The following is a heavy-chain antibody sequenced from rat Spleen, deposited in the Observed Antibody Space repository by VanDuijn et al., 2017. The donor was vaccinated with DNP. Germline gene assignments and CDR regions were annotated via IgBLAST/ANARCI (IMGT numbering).Heavy chain of an antibody. J-gene: IGHJ3*01. CDR3: VRSPETTYIYFPWAY. CDR1: GYSISRTY. Sequence: EVQLQESGPGLVKPSQSLSLTCSVTGYSISRTYWGWFRKFPGNKMEWIGHISYSATTTYNPSLKSRIPITRDTSKNQFFLQLNSVTTEDTATYYCVRSPETTYIYFPWAYWGQGTLVTVSS. V-gene: IGHV3-1*01. CDR2: ISYSATT. D-gene: IGHD1-2*01.